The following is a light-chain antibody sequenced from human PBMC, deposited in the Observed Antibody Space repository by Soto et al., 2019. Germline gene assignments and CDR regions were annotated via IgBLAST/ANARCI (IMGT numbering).Light chain of an antibody. CDR2: GAS. V-gene: IGKV3-15*01. CDR1: QSVNSN. Sequence: EIVMTQSPAPLSVSPGERATLSCRASQSVNSNFAWYQQKPGQAPRLLISGASTRATGIPARFSGSCSDTEFAHTISSLQSEYFAVYYCQQYNNWWTFGQGTKVEMK. CDR3: QQYNNWWT. J-gene: IGKJ1*01.